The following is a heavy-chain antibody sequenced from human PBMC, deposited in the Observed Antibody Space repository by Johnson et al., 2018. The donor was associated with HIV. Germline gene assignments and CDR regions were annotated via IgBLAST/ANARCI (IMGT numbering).Heavy chain of an antibody. J-gene: IGHJ3*02. CDR3: ARDKGTNFSGWYRESDAFDI. CDR2: ISWNSGSI. D-gene: IGHD6-19*01. Sequence: VQLVESGGGLVQPGRSLRLSCAASGFTFDDYAMHWVRQAPGNGLEWVSGISWNSGSIGYADSVKGRFTISRDNAKNSLYLQMNSLRAEDTAVYYCARDKGTNFSGWYRESDAFDIWGQGTMVTVSS. CDR1: GFTFDDYA. V-gene: IGHV3-9*01.